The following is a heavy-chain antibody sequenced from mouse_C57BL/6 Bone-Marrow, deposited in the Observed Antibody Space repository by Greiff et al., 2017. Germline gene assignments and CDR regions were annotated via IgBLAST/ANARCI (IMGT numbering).Heavy chain of an antibody. Sequence: QVRLQQSGPELVKPGASVKISCKASGYAFSSSWMNWVKQRPGKGLEWIGRIYPGDGDTNYNGKFKGKATLTADKSSSTAYMQLSSLTSEDSAVYFCARRNWDHFDYWGQGTTLTVSS. D-gene: IGHD4-1*01. CDR1: GYAFSSSW. V-gene: IGHV1-82*01. J-gene: IGHJ2*01. CDR2: IYPGDGDT. CDR3: ARRNWDHFDY.